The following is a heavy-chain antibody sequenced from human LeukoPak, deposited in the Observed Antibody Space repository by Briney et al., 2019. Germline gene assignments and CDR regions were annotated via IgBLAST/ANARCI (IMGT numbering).Heavy chain of an antibody. Sequence: SETLSLTCTVSGGSISSYYWSWIRQPPGKGLEWIGYIYYGGSTNYNPSLKSRFTTSVDTSKNQFFLKLSSVTAADTAVYYCASGLEGDILTSYPIFGAFDIWGQGTMVTVSS. CDR3: ASGLEGDILTSYPIFGAFDI. J-gene: IGHJ3*02. CDR1: GGSISSYY. D-gene: IGHD3-9*01. CDR2: IYYGGST. V-gene: IGHV4-59*01.